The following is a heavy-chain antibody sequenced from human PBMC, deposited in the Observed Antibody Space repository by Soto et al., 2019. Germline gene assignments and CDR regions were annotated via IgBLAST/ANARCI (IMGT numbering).Heavy chain of an antibody. CDR1: SDSISSYY. V-gene: IGHV4-59*08. CDR3: ARAVGDPLYYLDY. D-gene: IGHD6-19*01. J-gene: IGHJ4*02. CDR2: TGYSGNT. Sequence: QVQLQESGPGLVRPSETLSLTCTVSSDSISSYYWFWVRQSPGKGLEWIVYTGYSGNTNYNPSLKSRFTISGDTSKNQLSLRLSSVTAADTAVYYCARAVGDPLYYLDYWGQGTLVTVSS.